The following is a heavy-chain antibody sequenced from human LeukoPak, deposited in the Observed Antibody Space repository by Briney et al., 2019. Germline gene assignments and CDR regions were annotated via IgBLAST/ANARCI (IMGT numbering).Heavy chain of an antibody. CDR3: AKDHPGYCSSTSCYSDY. V-gene: IGHV3-23*01. Sequence: QPGGSLRLSCAASGFTFSSYAMSWVRQAPGKGLEWVSAISGSGGSTYYADSVKGRFTISTDNSKNTLYLQMNSLRAEDTAVYYCAKDHPGYCSSTSCYSDYWGQGTLVTVSS. CDR1: GFTFSSYA. J-gene: IGHJ4*02. D-gene: IGHD2-2*01. CDR2: ISGSGGST.